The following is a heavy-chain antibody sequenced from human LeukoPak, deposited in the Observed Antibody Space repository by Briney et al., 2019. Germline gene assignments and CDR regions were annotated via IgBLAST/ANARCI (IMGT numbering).Heavy chain of an antibody. J-gene: IGHJ3*02. CDR3: AKGSVPVVAMNAFEI. Sequence: GGSLRLSCAASGFTFSSYGMHWVRQAPGKGLEWVSVISGSGVNTYYADSVKGRFTISRDNSKNTLFLQMNSLRAEDTAVYYCAKGSVPVVAMNAFEIWGQGTMVTVSS. D-gene: IGHD2-2*01. V-gene: IGHV3-23*01. CDR1: GFTFSSYG. CDR2: ISGSGVNT.